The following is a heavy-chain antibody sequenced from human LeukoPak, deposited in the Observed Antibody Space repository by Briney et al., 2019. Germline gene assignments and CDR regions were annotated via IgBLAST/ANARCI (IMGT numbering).Heavy chain of an antibody. CDR1: GYTLTELS. D-gene: IGHD1-26*01. CDR2: FDPEDGET. J-gene: IGHJ5*02. V-gene: IGHV1-24*01. CDR3: ATDSGSSGGFDP. Sequence: ASVKVSCKVSGYTLTELSMHWVRQAPGKGLEWMGGFDPEDGETIYAQKFQGRVTMTEDTSTDTAYMELSSLRSEDTAVYYCATDSGSSGGFDPWGQGTLVTVSS.